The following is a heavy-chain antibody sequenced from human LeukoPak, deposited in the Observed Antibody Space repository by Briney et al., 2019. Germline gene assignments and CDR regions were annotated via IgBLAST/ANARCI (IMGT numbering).Heavy chain of an antibody. CDR2: INPNSGGT. CDR1: GYTFTGYY. CDR3: ARDRRDYYESSRYYYSDY. D-gene: IGHD3-22*01. J-gene: IGHJ4*02. Sequence: ASVKVSCKASGYTFTGYYMHWVRQAPGQGLEWMGWINPNSGGTNYAQKFQGRVTMTRDTSISTAYMELSRLRSDDTAVYYCARDRRDYYESSRYYYSDYWGQGTQVTVSS. V-gene: IGHV1-2*02.